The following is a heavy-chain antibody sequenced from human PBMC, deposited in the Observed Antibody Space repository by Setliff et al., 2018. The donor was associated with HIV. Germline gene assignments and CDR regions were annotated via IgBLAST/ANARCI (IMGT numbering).Heavy chain of an antibody. CDR2: ISTSGSTI. D-gene: IGHD4-4*01. CDR3: ARDRWADSNYYFDS. CDR1: GFIFSDYF. V-gene: IGHV3-11*04. Sequence: PGGSLRLSCAASGFIFSDYFMSWIRQAPGKGLEWISYISTSGSTIYYADSVKGRFTISRDNAKNLLDLQMDSLKADDTALYFCARDRWADSNYYFDSWGQGTLVTVSS. J-gene: IGHJ4*02.